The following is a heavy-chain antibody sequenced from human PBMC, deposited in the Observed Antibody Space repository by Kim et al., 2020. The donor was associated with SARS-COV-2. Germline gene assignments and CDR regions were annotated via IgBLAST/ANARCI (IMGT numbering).Heavy chain of an antibody. CDR1: GGSISSGGYY. Sequence: SETLSLTCTVSGGSISSGGYYWSWIRQHPGKGLEWIGYIYYSGSTYYNPSLKSRVTISVDTSKNQFSLKLSSVTAADTAVYYCARERGYYYDSRSPGDYWGQGTLVTVSS. CDR3: ARERGYYYDSRSPGDY. J-gene: IGHJ4*02. V-gene: IGHV4-31*03. D-gene: IGHD3-22*01. CDR2: IYYSGST.